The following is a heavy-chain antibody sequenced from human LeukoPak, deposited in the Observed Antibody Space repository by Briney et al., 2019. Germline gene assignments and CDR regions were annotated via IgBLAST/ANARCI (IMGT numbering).Heavy chain of an antibody. D-gene: IGHD1-26*01. CDR2: IYPGDSDT. J-gene: IGHJ3*02. V-gene: IGHV5-51*01. Sequence: GESLKISCKGSGYTFTSYWIGWVRQMPGKGLERMGIIYPGDSDTRYSPSFQGQVTISADKSISTAYLQWSSLKASDTAMYYCASGTVGATKGVAFDIWGQGTMVTVSS. CDR3: ASGTVGATKGVAFDI. CDR1: GYTFTSYW.